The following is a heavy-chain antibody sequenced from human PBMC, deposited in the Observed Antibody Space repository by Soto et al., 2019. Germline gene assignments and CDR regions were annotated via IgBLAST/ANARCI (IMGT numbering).Heavy chain of an antibody. Sequence: HPGGSLRLSCAASGFTFSSYAMTWVRQAPGKGLEWVSAISESGASTYYADSVKGRFTIARDNSMNTLYLQMNSLRAEDTAVYYCAKDDARTSSWTPDYWGQGT. V-gene: IGHV3-23*01. CDR1: GFTFSSYA. CDR2: ISESGAST. D-gene: IGHD6-13*01. J-gene: IGHJ4*02. CDR3: AKDDARTSSWTPDY.